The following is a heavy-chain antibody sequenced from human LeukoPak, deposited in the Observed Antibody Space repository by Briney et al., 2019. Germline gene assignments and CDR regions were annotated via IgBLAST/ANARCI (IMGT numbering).Heavy chain of an antibody. CDR2: IKQDGSEK. CDR3: AKETASYYYDSSGAYYFDY. D-gene: IGHD3-22*01. V-gene: IGHV3-7*03. Sequence: PGGSLRLSCAASGFTFSSYWMSWVRQAPGKGLEWVANIKQDGSEKCYVDSVKGRFTISRDNSKNTLYLQMNSLRAEDTAVYYCAKETASYYYDSSGAYYFDYWGQGTLVTVSS. CDR1: GFTFSSYW. J-gene: IGHJ4*02.